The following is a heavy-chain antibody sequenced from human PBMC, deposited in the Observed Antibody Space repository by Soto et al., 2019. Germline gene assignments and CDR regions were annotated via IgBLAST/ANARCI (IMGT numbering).Heavy chain of an antibody. V-gene: IGHV4-34*01. D-gene: IGHD1-20*01. CDR2: INHSGST. CDR3: ARWYNYGHYYYYYGMDV. CDR1: GGSFSGYY. Sequence: TSETLSLTCAVYGGSFSGYYWSWIRQPPGKGLEWIGEINHSGSTNYNPSLKSRVTISVDTSKNQFSLKLSSVTAADTAVYYCARWYNYGHYYYYYGMDVWGQGTTVTVSS. J-gene: IGHJ6*02.